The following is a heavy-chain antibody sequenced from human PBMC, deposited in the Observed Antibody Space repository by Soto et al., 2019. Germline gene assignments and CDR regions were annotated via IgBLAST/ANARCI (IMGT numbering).Heavy chain of an antibody. Sequence: GYYWSCLRQPPGKGLEWVSHISGSGSTKYYTDSVKGRFIISRDNAKNALYLQMNSLRDEDTAVYYCARAAYDILTGYEYWFDPWGQGTLVTVS. CDR3: ARAAYDILTGYEYWFDP. CDR2: ISGSGSTK. D-gene: IGHD3-9*01. V-gene: IGHV3-11*04. J-gene: IGHJ5*02. CDR1: GYY.